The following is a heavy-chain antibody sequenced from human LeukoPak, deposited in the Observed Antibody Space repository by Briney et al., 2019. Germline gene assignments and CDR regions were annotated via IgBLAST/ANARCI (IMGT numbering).Heavy chain of an antibody. Sequence: SQTLSLTCTVSGGSISSGGYYWGGLRQPPGKGLEWIGYIYYSGSTYYNPSLKSRVTISVDTSKNQFSLKLRSVTAADTAVYYCARVVVPAARVVAFDIWGQGTMVTVSS. CDR1: GGSISSGGYY. D-gene: IGHD2-2*01. J-gene: IGHJ3*02. CDR3: ARVVVPAARVVAFDI. V-gene: IGHV4-30-4*01. CDR2: IYYSGST.